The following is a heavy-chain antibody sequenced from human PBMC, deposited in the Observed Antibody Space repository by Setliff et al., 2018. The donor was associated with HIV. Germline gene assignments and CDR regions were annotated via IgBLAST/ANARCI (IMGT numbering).Heavy chain of an antibody. CDR1: GDSISTYC. CDR3: ARAYFGSGIYY. CDR2: IFSSGNT. J-gene: IGHJ4*02. V-gene: IGHV4-4*09. Sequence: PSETLSLTCTVSGDSISTYCWNWIRQPPGRGLEWIGFIFSSGNTKYNPSLQSRVTISVDTSKNQFSLKLYSVTAADTAVYYCARAYFGSGIYYWGQGTLVTVSS. D-gene: IGHD3-10*01.